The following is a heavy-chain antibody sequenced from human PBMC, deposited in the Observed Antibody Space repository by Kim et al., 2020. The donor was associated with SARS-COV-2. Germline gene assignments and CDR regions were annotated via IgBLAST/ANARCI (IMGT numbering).Heavy chain of an antibody. Sequence: SETLSLTCTVSGGSISSGGYYGSWIRQHPGKGLEWIGYIYYSGSTYYNPSLKSRITISVDTSKNQFSLKLSSVTAADTAVYYCARGGIVGTTNAFDIWGQGTMVTVSS. CDR2: IYYSGST. J-gene: IGHJ3*02. D-gene: IGHD1-26*01. V-gene: IGHV4-31*03. CDR3: ARGGIVGTTNAFDI. CDR1: GGSISSGGYY.